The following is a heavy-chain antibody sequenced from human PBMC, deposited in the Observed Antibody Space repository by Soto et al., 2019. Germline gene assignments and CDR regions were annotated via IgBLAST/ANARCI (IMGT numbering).Heavy chain of an antibody. Sequence: GALGVCCAASGCTCSAYAMTWVRQAPGKGLESVSGIYGNGAGIQYADSVRGRFTISRDNSKNTLYLQMNSLRAEDTAVYYCENDVISGDGFWLMDHWGQGTLVTVSS. CDR3: ENDVISGDGFWLMDH. V-gene: IGHV3-23*01. CDR2: IYGNGAGI. CDR1: GCTCSAYA. D-gene: IGHD2-21*02. J-gene: IGHJ4*02.